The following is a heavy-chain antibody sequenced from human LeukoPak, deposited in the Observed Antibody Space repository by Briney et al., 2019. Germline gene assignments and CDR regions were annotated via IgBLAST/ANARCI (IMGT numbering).Heavy chain of an antibody. CDR1: GFIFNSYG. D-gene: IGHD2-21*02. CDR2: IRYDGSNK. CDR3: AKDQVVTAISYYFDY. Sequence: GGSLRLSCAASGFIFNSYGMHWVRQAPGKGLEWVAFIRYDGSNKYYADSVKGRFTISRDNSKNTLYLQMNSLRAEDTAVYYCAKDQVVTAISYYFDYWGQGTLVTVSS. V-gene: IGHV3-30*02. J-gene: IGHJ4*02.